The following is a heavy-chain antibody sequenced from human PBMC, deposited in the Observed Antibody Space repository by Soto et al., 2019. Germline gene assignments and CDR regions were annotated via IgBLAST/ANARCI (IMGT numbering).Heavy chain of an antibody. Sequence: GGSLRLSCAASGFTFISYAMSWVRQAPGKGLEWESAISDSGGSTYYADSVKGRFTISRDNSKNTLYLLMNSLRAEDTAVYYCVNYRLRRTVFFNDFASCGMGTLVLLASLTGWFWG. CDR1: GFTFISYA. CDR2: ISDSGGST. J-gene: IGHJ6*01. D-gene: IGHD2-2*01. V-gene: IGHV3-23*01. CDR3: VNYRLRRTVFFNDFASCGMGTLVLLASLTGWF.